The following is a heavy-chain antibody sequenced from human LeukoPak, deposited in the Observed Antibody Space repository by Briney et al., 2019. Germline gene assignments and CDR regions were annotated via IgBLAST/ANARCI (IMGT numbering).Heavy chain of an antibody. CDR2: ISDTGGRT. Sequence: GGSLRLSCAVSGITLSNYGMSWVRQAPGKGLEWVAGISDTGGRTNYADSVKGRFTISRDNDKNKLYLEMDRLRAEDTAVYFCAKRGVVIRVILVGFHKEAYYFDSWGQGALVTVSS. J-gene: IGHJ4*02. CDR1: GITLSNYG. V-gene: IGHV3-23*01. D-gene: IGHD3-22*01. CDR3: AKRGVVIRVILVGFHKEAYYFDS.